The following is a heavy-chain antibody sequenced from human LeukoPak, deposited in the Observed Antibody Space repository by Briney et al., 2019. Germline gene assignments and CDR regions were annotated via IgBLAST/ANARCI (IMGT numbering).Heavy chain of an antibody. V-gene: IGHV4-30-4*01. D-gene: IGHD3-22*01. J-gene: IGHJ3*02. CDR1: GGSISSGDYY. CDR3: ASPTGSSGDAFDI. CDR2: IYYSGST. Sequence: SETLSLTCTVSGGSISSGDYYWSWIRQPPGKGLEWIGYIYYSGSTYYNPSLKSRVTISVDTSKNQFSLKLSSVTAADTAVYYCASPTGSSGDAFDIWGQGTMVTVSS.